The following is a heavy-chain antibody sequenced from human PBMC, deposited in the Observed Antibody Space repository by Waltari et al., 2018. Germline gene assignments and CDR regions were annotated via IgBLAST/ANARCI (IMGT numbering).Heavy chain of an antibody. CDR2: IYYSGTT. J-gene: IGHJ2*01. CDR1: GGSISRGDYY. CDR3: ARDGWTQGYFDL. V-gene: IGHV4-30-4*08. D-gene: IGHD3-10*01. Sequence: QVQLQESGPGLVKPSQTLSLTCTVSGGSISRGDYYWSWIRQLPGKGLEWIGYIYYSGTTYSNPSLKSRVAISVDTSKNQFSLKVNSVTAADTAIYFCARDGWTQGYFDLWGRGTLVTVSS.